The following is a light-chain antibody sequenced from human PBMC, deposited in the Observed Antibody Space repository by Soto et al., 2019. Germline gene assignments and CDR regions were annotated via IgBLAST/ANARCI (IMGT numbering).Light chain of an antibody. V-gene: IGKV1-5*03. J-gene: IGKJ1*01. CDR2: KAS. CDR1: QSISTW. Sequence: DIQMTQSPSTLPASVGDRVTITCRASQSISTWLAWYQQKPGKAPNLLIYKASYLASGVPSRFSGGGSGTEFTLTISSLQPDDFATYYCQQYSSYWTFGQGTKA. CDR3: QQYSSYWT.